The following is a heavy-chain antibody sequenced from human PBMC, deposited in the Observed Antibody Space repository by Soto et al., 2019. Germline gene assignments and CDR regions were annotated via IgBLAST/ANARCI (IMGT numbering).Heavy chain of an antibody. CDR2: INWDGDFL. J-gene: IGHJ4*02. D-gene: IGHD6-6*01. CDR3: ALRSSSSIYGLNY. CDR1: GITFDDFA. V-gene: IGHV3-9*01. Sequence: EVQLVESGGGLVQPGRSLRLSCAASGITFDDFAMHWVRQAPGKGLEWVSGINWDGDFLDYVDSVKGRLTISRDKAKKFLYLQMRGLRREDTSLYLCALRSSSSIYGLNYWCPGTVVTVSS.